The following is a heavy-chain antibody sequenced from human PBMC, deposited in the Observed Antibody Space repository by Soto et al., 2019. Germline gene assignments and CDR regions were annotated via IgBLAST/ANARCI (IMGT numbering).Heavy chain of an antibody. J-gene: IGHJ4*02. V-gene: IGHV1-3*01. D-gene: IGHD2-8*02. CDR1: GNTFSSHS. CDR3: AREFCTGGNCYVY. Sequence: GASVKVSCKASGNTFSSHSVHWVRQAPGQRFEWMGWINAGNGNRRYSQKFQGRVTITRDTSASTVYMDLSSLRSEVTAVYYCAREFCTGGNCYVYWGQRTLVTVSS. CDR2: INAGNGNR.